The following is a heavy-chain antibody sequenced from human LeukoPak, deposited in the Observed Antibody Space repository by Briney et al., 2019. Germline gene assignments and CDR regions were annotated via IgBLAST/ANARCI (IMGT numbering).Heavy chain of an antibody. D-gene: IGHD6-13*01. CDR3: ARAAAGIYFDY. J-gene: IGHJ4*02. Sequence: GGSLKLSCAASGFTFSSYWMSWVRQAPGKGLEWVANIKQDGSEKYYVESVKGRFTISGDNAKNSLYLQMNSLRAEDTAVYYCARAAAGIYFDYWGQGTLVTVSS. V-gene: IGHV3-7*05. CDR2: IKQDGSEK. CDR1: GFTFSSYW.